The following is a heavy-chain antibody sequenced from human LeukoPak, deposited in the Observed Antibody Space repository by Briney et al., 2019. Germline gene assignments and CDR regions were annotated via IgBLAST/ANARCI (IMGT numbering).Heavy chain of an antibody. Sequence: PGGSLRLSCAASGFTLSSYGMHWVRQAPGKGLEWVAFIRYDGSNKYYADSVKGRFTISRDNSKNTLYLQMNSLRAEDTAVYYCAKDRYGSGSYRYNWFDPWGQGTLVTVSS. CDR2: IRYDGSNK. CDR3: AKDRYGSGSYRYNWFDP. D-gene: IGHD3-10*01. CDR1: GFTLSSYG. V-gene: IGHV3-30*02. J-gene: IGHJ5*02.